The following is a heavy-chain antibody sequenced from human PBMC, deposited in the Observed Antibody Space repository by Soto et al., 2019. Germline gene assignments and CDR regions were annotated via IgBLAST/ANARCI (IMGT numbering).Heavy chain of an antibody. D-gene: IGHD2-15*01. Sequence: EVQLLESGGGLVQPGGSLRLSCAASGFTFSSYAMSWVRQAPGKELEWVSAISGSGGSTYYADSVKGRFTISRDNSKNTLYLQMNSLRAEDTAVYYCAKDLGLLLSAFDIWGQGTMVTVSS. V-gene: IGHV3-23*01. J-gene: IGHJ3*02. CDR2: ISGSGGST. CDR1: GFTFSSYA. CDR3: AKDLGLLLSAFDI.